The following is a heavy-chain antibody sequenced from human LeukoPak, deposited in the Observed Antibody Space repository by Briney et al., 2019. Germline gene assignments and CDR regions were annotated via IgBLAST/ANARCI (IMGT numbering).Heavy chain of an antibody. J-gene: IGHJ6*03. V-gene: IGHV4-4*02. D-gene: IGHD1-1*01. Sequence: SGTLSLTCAVSGGSISSSNWWSWVRQPPGKGLEWIGEIYHSGSTNYNPSLKSRVTISVDKSKNQFSLKLSSVTAADTAVYYCARDGPFWTSYYYYYYMDVWGKGTTVTVSS. CDR2: IYHSGST. CDR1: GGSISSSNW. CDR3: ARDGPFWTSYYYYYYMDV.